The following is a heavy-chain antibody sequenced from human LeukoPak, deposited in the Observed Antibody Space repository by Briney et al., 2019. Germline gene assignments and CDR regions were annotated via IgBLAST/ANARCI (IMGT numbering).Heavy chain of an antibody. J-gene: IGHJ3*02. CDR1: GFTFSNYG. D-gene: IGHD2-2*02. V-gene: IGHV3-30*12. Sequence: GGSLRLSCAASGFTFSNYGMHWVRQAPGKGLEWVALIRFDGTNKYYADSVKGRFTISRDNAKNSLYLQMNSLRAEDTAVYYCVRMYCSSTNCYTDTFDIWGQGTVVTVSS. CDR3: VRMYCSSTNCYTDTFDI. CDR2: IRFDGTNK.